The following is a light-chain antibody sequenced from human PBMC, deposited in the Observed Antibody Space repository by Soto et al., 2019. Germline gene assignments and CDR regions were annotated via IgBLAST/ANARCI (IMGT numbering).Light chain of an antibody. CDR1: SSDVGGDNY. Sequence: QSALTQPASVSGSPGQGITISCTGTSSDVGGDNYVSWFQQHPGKARKLMIDVVSNRPSGISNRFSGAKSGNTASLTISGRQAEDEPDYYCGSDTPSISWVFGGVTKLTVL. V-gene: IGLV2-14*01. J-gene: IGLJ3*02. CDR2: VVS. CDR3: GSDTPSISWV.